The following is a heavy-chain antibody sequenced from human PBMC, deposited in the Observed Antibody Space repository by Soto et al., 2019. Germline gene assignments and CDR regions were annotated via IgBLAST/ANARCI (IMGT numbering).Heavy chain of an antibody. CDR2: INSDGSST. Sequence: EVQLVESGGGLVQPGGSLRLSCAASGFTFSSYWMHWVRQAPGKGLVWVSRINSDGSSTSYADSVKGRFTISRDNAKNTLDLQMNSLRAEDTAVYYCVVGGRYCTNGVCPPYYYGMDVWGQGTTVTVSS. V-gene: IGHV3-74*01. CDR1: GFTFSSYW. D-gene: IGHD2-8*01. CDR3: VVGGRYCTNGVCPPYYYGMDV. J-gene: IGHJ6*02.